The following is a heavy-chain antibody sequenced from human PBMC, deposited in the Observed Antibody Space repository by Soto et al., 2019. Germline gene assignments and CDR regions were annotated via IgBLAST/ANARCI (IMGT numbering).Heavy chain of an antibody. CDR3: ATVHPVTTDFDL. D-gene: IGHD4-17*01. CDR2: MNPNSGNT. CDR1: GYTFTSYD. J-gene: IGHJ2*01. Sequence: QVQLVQSGAEVGKPGASVKVSCKASGYTFTSYDINWVRQASGQGLEWMGWMNPNSGNTGSAQRFQGRHTMTRNTSINTAYMELTSLTSEAAAVYYRATVHPVTTDFDLWGRGNLLGVSS. V-gene: IGHV1-8*01.